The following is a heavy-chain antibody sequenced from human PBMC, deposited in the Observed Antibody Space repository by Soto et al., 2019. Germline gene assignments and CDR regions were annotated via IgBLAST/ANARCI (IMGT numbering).Heavy chain of an antibody. CDR1: GGTFSSYA. Sequence: SVKVSCKASGGTFSSYAISWVRQAPGQGLEWMGGIIPIFGTANYAQKFQGRVTITADKSTSTAYMELSSLRSEDTAVYYCARDFEDYSGAFDIWGQGTMVTGSS. D-gene: IGHD2-15*01. V-gene: IGHV1-69*06. CDR2: IIPIFGTA. CDR3: ARDFEDYSGAFDI. J-gene: IGHJ3*02.